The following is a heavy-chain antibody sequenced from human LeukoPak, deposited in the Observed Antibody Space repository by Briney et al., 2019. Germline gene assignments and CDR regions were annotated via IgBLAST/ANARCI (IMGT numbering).Heavy chain of an antibody. CDR2: IFPADSDT. CDR3: ARHEEDPYFDA. J-gene: IGHJ4*02. CDR1: GYRFSTFW. V-gene: IGHV5-51*01. Sequence: GESLKISCQGSGYRFSTFWIVWVRQMPGKGLEWMGTIFPADSDTSYSPSFEGQVTISADTSINTAYLQWSSLKASDTAVYYCARHEEDPYFDAWGQGTLVTVSS.